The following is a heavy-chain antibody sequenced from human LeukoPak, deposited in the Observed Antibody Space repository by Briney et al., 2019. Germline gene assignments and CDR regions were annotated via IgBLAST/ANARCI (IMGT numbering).Heavy chain of an antibody. J-gene: IGHJ6*04. CDR2: LWYDGRTK. CDR3: AGPDGYTFSWYAMDV. V-gene: IGHV3-33*01. CDR1: GFTLSSYG. Sequence: GGSLRLSCQASGFTLSSYGMHWVRQAPGKGREWVGILWYDGRTKNYADSVKDRLIISRDNAKNRLYLQVNSVRAEDTAVYYCAGPDGYTFSWYAMDVWGKGTTVAVSS. D-gene: IGHD2-2*02.